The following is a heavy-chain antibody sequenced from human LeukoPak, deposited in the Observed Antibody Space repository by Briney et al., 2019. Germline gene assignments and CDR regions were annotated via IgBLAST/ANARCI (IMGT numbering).Heavy chain of an antibody. CDR1: GITYDDHG. J-gene: IGHJ4*02. CDR3: ARDLSSSWYSLGY. D-gene: IGHD6-13*01. Sequence: GGSLRLSCTDSGITYDDHGMSWVRHATEGGLEWLSGINWDGGATAYADSVKGRFTISRDNAKNSLFQQMNSLRAEDTALYFCARDLSSSWYSLGYWGQGTLVTVSS. V-gene: IGHV3-20*04. CDR2: INWDGGAT.